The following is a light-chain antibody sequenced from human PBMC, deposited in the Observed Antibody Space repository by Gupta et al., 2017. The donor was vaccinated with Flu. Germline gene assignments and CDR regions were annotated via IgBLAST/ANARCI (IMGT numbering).Light chain of an antibody. CDR3: MQARRPPFT. V-gene: IGKV2-28*01. Sequence: DIMLTQSPLSLPVTLGEPASISCRSSQRLLNSDGYAFLDWYQQKPGQSPQLLIYSVSNRAPGVPDRFTGSGSDTEFTLKINKVEAEDVAIYYCMQARRPPFTFGPGTKVDI. CDR1: QRLLNSDGYAF. J-gene: IGKJ3*01. CDR2: SVS.